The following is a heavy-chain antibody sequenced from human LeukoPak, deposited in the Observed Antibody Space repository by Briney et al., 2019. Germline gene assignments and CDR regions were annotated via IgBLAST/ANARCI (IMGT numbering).Heavy chain of an antibody. J-gene: IGHJ6*02. CDR3: AAPHYDILTGFSPRNGMDV. D-gene: IGHD3-9*01. CDR1: GFTFSNAW. CDR2: ISGSGGST. V-gene: IGHV3-23*01. Sequence: GGSLRLSCAASGFTFSNAWMNWVRQAPGKGLEWVSAISGSGGSTYYADSVKGRFTISRDNSKNTLYLQMNSLRAEDTAVYYCAAPHYDILTGFSPRNGMDVWGQGTTVTVSS.